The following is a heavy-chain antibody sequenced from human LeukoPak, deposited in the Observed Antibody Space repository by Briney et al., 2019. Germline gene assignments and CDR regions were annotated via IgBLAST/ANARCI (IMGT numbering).Heavy chain of an antibody. D-gene: IGHD2-2*02. CDR2: INPSGGST. Sequence: ASVKVSCKASGYTFTSYYMHWVRQAPGQGLEWMGIINPSGGSTSYAQKFQGRVTMTRDMATSTVYMELSSLRSEDTAVYYCARENVCSSTSCYKKVNWFDPWGQGTLVTVSS. J-gene: IGHJ5*02. CDR3: ARENVCSSTSCYKKVNWFDP. CDR1: GYTFTSYY. V-gene: IGHV1-46*01.